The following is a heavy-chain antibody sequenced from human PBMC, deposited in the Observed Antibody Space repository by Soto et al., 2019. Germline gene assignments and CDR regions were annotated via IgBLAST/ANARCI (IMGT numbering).Heavy chain of an antibody. CDR3: SRRAPEGFDP. Sequence: SETLSLTCTVSGGSIATSSYFWAWIRRPPGKGLEWIGSIDYRGTIYNNPSLKSRVTISVDTSKDHFSLKLDSVTAADTALYYCSRRAPEGFDPWGQGTLVTVSS. CDR2: IDYRGTI. CDR1: GGSIATSSYF. V-gene: IGHV4-39*02. J-gene: IGHJ5*02.